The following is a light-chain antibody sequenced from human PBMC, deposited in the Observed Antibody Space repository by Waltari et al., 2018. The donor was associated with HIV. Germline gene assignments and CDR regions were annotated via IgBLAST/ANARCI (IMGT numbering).Light chain of an antibody. CDR1: SSNIGAGYD. CDR2: GNS. J-gene: IGLJ1*01. V-gene: IGLV1-40*01. Sequence: QSVLTQPPSVSGAPGQRVTISCTGSSSNIGAGYDLHWYQQLPGTAPKLLIYGNSNRPSGVPDRFSGSKSGTSASLAITGLQAEDEADYYCQSYDSSLSGYNYVFGTGTKVTVL. CDR3: QSYDSSLSGYNYV.